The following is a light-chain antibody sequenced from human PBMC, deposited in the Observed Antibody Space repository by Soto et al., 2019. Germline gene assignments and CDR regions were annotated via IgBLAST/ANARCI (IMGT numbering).Light chain of an antibody. V-gene: IGKV1-5*03. CDR1: QSISSW. Sequence: DIQMTQSPSTLSASVGDRVTITCRASQSISSWLAWYQQKPGKAPKILIYKASSLESGVPSRFSGSVSGTEFTLTISSLQPDDFATYYCQQFNGDLTFGGGTKVEIK. J-gene: IGKJ4*01. CDR2: KAS. CDR3: QQFNGDLT.